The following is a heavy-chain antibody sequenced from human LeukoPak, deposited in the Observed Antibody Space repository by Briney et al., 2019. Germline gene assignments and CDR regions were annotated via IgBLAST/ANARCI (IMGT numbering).Heavy chain of an antibody. Sequence: SETLSLTCTVSGGPISSYYWSWIRQPAGKGLEWIGRIYTSGSTNYNPSLKSRVTMSVDTSKNQFSLKLSSVTAADTAVYYCARDGDPNYCYYGMDVWGQGTTVTVSS. D-gene: IGHD2-21*02. V-gene: IGHV4-4*07. J-gene: IGHJ6*02. CDR1: GGPISSYY. CDR2: IYTSGST. CDR3: ARDGDPNYCYYGMDV.